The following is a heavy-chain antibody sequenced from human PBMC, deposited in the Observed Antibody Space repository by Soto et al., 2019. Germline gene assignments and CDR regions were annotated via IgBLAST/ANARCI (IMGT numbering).Heavy chain of an antibody. D-gene: IGHD2-15*01. J-gene: IGHJ4*02. CDR1: GFTFSSNY. CDR2: IYSGGST. Sequence: SLRLSCAASGFTFSSNYMSWVRQAPGKGLEWVSVIYSGGSTYYADSVKGRFTISRDNSKNTLYLQMNSLRAEDTAVYYCARADRSLGYCSGGSCSPSYWGQGTLVTVSS. CDR3: ARADRSLGYCSGGSCSPSY. V-gene: IGHV3-66*01.